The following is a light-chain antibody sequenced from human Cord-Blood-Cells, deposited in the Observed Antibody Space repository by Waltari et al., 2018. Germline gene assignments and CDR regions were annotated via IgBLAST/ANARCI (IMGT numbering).Light chain of an antibody. CDR1: QSISSW. CDR2: TAS. V-gene: IGKV1-5*03. CDR3: QQYNSYSRT. Sequence: DIQMTQSPSTLSASVGDRVTTTCRASQSISSWLAWYQQKPGKAPKLLIYTASSLASGVPSRFSGSGSGTEFTLTISSLQPDDFATYYCQQYNSYSRTFGQGTKVEIK. J-gene: IGKJ1*01.